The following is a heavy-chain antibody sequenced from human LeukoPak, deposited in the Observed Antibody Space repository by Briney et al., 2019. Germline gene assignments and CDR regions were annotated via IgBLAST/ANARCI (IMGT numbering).Heavy chain of an antibody. CDR3: ARSPRHGAAMIDY. CDR1: GYTFTSYA. V-gene: IGHV7-4-1*02. CDR2: INTNTGKP. Sequence: ASVKVSWKASGYTFTSYAMNWVRQAPGQGLEWMGWINTNTGKPTYAQGFTGRFVFSLDTSVSTAYLQISSLKAGDTAVYYCARSPRHGAAMIDYWGQGTLVTVSS. J-gene: IGHJ4*02. D-gene: IGHD6-13*01.